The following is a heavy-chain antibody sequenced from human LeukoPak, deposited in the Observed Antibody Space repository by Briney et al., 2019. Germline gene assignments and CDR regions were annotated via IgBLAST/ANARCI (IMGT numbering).Heavy chain of an antibody. CDR1: GGSFSGYY. CDR3: ARTEAYSSSWYGVFRWFDP. D-gene: IGHD6-13*01. CDR2: INHSGST. Sequence: KPSETLSLTCAVYGGSFSGYYWSWIRQPPGKGLEWIGEINHSGSTNYNPSLKSRVTISVDTSKDQFSLKLSSVTAADTAVYYCARTEAYSSSWYGVFRWFDPWGQGTLVTVSS. J-gene: IGHJ5*02. V-gene: IGHV4-34*01.